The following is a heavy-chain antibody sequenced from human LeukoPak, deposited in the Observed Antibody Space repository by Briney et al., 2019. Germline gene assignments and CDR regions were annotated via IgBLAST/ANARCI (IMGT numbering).Heavy chain of an antibody. CDR1: GFTFSSYG. J-gene: IGHJ5*02. D-gene: IGHD3-9*01. Sequence: GGSLRLSCAASGFTFSSYGMSWVRQAPGKGLEWVSAISGSGGSTYYADSVKGRFTISRDNSKNTLYLQMNSLRAEDTAVYYCAKDWLRYFDWLKMNWFDPWGQGTLVTVSS. CDR3: AKDWLRYFDWLKMNWFDP. V-gene: IGHV3-23*01. CDR2: ISGSGGST.